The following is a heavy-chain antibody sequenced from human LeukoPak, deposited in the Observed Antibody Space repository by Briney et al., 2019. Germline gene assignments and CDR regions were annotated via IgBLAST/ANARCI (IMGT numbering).Heavy chain of an antibody. CDR2: ISNSGSRT. CDR3: AKDRGPTNYGDVPLQAFVH. Sequence: GGSLRLSCAASGFIFGSCAMNWVRQAPGKGLEWVSTISNSGSRTYYVDSVKGRFTISRDYSKNTLYLQMNSLRADDTAVYYCAKDRGPTNYGDVPLQAFVHWGQGSLVTVSS. D-gene: IGHD4-17*01. V-gene: IGHV3-23*01. J-gene: IGHJ4*02. CDR1: GFIFGSCA.